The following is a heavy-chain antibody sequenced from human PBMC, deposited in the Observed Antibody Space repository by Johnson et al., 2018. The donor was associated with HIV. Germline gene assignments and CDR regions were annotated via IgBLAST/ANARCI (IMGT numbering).Heavy chain of an antibody. CDR1: GFTVSSNE. CDR3: AKTLGYDSSGYHDGFDI. D-gene: IGHD3-22*01. CDR2: ISGSGGTI. Sequence: EVQLVESRGVLVQPGGSLRLSCAASGFTVSSNEMSWVRQAPGKGLEWVSYISGSGGTIYYADSVKGRFSISRDNSKKTMYLQMNSLRPEDTSVYYCAKTLGYDSSGYHDGFDIWGQGTLVTVSS. V-gene: IGHV3-48*01. J-gene: IGHJ3*02.